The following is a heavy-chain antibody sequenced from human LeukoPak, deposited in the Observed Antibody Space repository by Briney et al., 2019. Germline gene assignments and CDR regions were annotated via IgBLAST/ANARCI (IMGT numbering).Heavy chain of an antibody. J-gene: IGHJ3*02. D-gene: IGHD5-12*01. V-gene: IGHV1-2*02. Sequence: ASVKVSCKASGYTLTGYYMHWVRQAPGQGLEWMGWINPNSGGTNYAQKFQGRVTMTRDTSISTAYMELSRLRSDDTAVYYCARDRSSIVATYRAFDIWGQGTMVTVSS. CDR3: ARDRSSIVATYRAFDI. CDR2: INPNSGGT. CDR1: GYTLTGYY.